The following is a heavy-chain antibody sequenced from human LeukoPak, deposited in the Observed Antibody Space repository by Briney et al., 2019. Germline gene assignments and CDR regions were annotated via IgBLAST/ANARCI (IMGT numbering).Heavy chain of an antibody. Sequence: SVKVSCKASGGTFSNYAISWVRQAPGQGLEWMGGIIPIFGTANYAQKFQGRVTITADESTSTAYMELSSLRSEDTAVYYCARGVVAPAKAFDIWGQGTMVTVSS. V-gene: IGHV1-69*13. CDR2: IIPIFGTA. CDR3: ARGVVAPAKAFDI. D-gene: IGHD2-15*01. CDR1: GGTFSNYA. J-gene: IGHJ3*02.